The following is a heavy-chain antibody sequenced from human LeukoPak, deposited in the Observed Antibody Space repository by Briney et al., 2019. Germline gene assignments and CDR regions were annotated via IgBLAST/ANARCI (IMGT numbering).Heavy chain of an antibody. Sequence: PGGSLRLSCAASGFTFSSYAMSWVRQAPGKGLEWVSAISGSGGSTYYADSVKGRFTISRDNSKNTLYLQVNSLRAEDTAVYYCAKESSGWYKVGDNWFDPWGQGTLVTVSS. CDR2: ISGSGGST. D-gene: IGHD6-19*01. J-gene: IGHJ5*02. CDR3: AKESSGWYKVGDNWFDP. V-gene: IGHV3-23*01. CDR1: GFTFSSYA.